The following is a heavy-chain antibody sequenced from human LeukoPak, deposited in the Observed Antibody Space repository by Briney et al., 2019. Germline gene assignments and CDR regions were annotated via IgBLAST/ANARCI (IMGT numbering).Heavy chain of an antibody. Sequence: GGSLRLSCAASGFTFSSCAMSWVRQAPGKGLEWVSAISGSGGSTYYADSVKGRFTISRDNSKNTLYLQMNSLGAEDTAVYYCAKRGNQAVRHHYLDVWGEGTTVSVSS. CDR3: AKRGNQAVRHHYLDV. D-gene: IGHD2-15*01. V-gene: IGHV3-23*01. CDR1: GFTFSSCA. CDR2: ISGSGGST. J-gene: IGHJ6*03.